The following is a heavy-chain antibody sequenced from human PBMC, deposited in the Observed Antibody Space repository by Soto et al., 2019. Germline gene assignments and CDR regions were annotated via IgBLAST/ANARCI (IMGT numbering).Heavy chain of an antibody. Sequence: ASVKVSCKASGYTFTSYGISWVRQTPGQGLEWMGWISSYHRNTNYAQTLQGRVTMTTDTSTSPAYKEMSRLRSDDTAVYDCARDNPPGITIFGVVIIGMDGWGQGTTVTVSS. CDR2: ISSYHRNT. CDR1: GYTFTSYG. CDR3: ARDNPPGITIFGVVIIGMDG. J-gene: IGHJ6*02. V-gene: IGHV1-18*04. D-gene: IGHD3-3*01.